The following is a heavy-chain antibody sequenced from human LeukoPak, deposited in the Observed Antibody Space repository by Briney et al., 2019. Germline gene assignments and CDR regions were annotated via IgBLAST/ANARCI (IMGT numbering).Heavy chain of an antibody. CDR2: IKQDGGEE. J-gene: IGHJ4*02. CDR3: ARLGGSYYTY. Sequence: GGSLRLSCAASGFTFSDYWMTWVRQAPGKGLEWVANIKQDGGEEYYVDSVKGRFTISRDNAKNSLFLQMNSLRVEDTAVYYCARLGGSYYTYWGQGTLVTVSS. D-gene: IGHD1-26*01. CDR1: GFTFSDYW. V-gene: IGHV3-7*01.